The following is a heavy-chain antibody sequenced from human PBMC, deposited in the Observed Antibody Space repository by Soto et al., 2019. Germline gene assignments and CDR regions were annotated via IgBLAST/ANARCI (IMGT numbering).Heavy chain of an antibody. CDR3: TRHFGSGHRRYYYYYMDV. CDR1: GFTFSGSA. J-gene: IGHJ6*03. V-gene: IGHV3-73*01. CDR2: IRSKANSYAT. D-gene: IGHD3-10*01. Sequence: EVQLVESGGGLVQPGGSLKLSCAASGFTFSGSAMHWVRQASGKGLEWVGRIRSKANSYATAYAASVKGRFTISRDDPKNTAYLQMNSLKTEDTAVYYCTRHFGSGHRRYYYYYMDVWGKGTTVTVSS.